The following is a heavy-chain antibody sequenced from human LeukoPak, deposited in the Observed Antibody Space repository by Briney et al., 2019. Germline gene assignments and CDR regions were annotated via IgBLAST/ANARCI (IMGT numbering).Heavy chain of an antibody. CDR2: ISSSSSYI. D-gene: IGHD3-3*01. Sequence: GGSLRLSCAASGFTFSSYSMNWVRRAPWKGLEWVSSISSSSSYIYYADSVKGRFTISRDNAKNSLYLQMNSLRAEDTAVYYCARVDDFWSGYAQNFDYWGQGTLVTVSS. CDR1: GFTFSSYS. J-gene: IGHJ4*02. CDR3: ARVDDFWSGYAQNFDY. V-gene: IGHV3-21*01.